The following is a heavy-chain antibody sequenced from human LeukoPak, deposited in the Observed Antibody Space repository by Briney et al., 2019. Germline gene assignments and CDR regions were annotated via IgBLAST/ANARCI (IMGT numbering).Heavy chain of an antibody. Sequence: GGSLRLSCAASGFTFSSYSMNWVRQAPGKGLEWVSYISSSSSTIYYADSVKGRFTISRDNAKNSLYPQMNSLRAEDTAVYYCARNDFWSGYYGVDYWGQGTLVTVSS. CDR2: ISSSSSTI. V-gene: IGHV3-48*01. J-gene: IGHJ4*02. CDR3: ARNDFWSGYYGVDY. D-gene: IGHD3-3*01. CDR1: GFTFSSYS.